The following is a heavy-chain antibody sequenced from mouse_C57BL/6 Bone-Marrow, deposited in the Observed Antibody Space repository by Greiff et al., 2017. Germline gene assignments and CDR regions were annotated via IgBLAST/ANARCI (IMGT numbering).Heavy chain of an antibody. J-gene: IGHJ3*02. V-gene: IGHV14-4*01. Sequence: VQLKESGAELVRPGASVKLSCTASGFNIKDDYMHWVKQRPEQGLEWIGWLDPENGDTVYASKFQGQATLTVDPSSNHASLQLSSLTSEDTAVYYCTLTAAWGQGTLVTVSA. CDR3: TLTAA. D-gene: IGHD1-1*01. CDR1: GFNIKDDY. CDR2: LDPENGDT.